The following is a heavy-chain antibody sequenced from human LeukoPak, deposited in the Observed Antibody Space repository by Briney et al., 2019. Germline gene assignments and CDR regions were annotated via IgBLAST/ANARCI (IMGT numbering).Heavy chain of an antibody. J-gene: IGHJ4*02. V-gene: IGHV3-23*01. Sequence: GGSLRLSCAASGFTFSRYAMSWVRQTPEKGLEWVSVISGSDGSTYYADSVRGRFTISRDDSGNTLFLQMNSLRAEDTAVYYCARQVSCDTTTCYAGMPPDYWGQGTLVTVSS. CDR3: ARQVSCDTTTCYAGMPPDY. CDR2: ISGSDGST. CDR1: GFTFSRYA. D-gene: IGHD2-2*01.